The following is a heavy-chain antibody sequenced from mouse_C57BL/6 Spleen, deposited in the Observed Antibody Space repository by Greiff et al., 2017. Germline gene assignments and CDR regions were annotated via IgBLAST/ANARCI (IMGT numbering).Heavy chain of an antibody. V-gene: IGHV1-82*01. CDR3: ARMVDSSGYYFDY. CDR1: GYAFSSSW. CDR2: IYPGDGDT. J-gene: IGHJ2*01. Sequence: QVQLKQSGPELVKPGASVKISCKASGYAFSSSWMNWVKQRPGKGLEWIGRIYPGDGDTNYNGKFKGKATLTADKSSSTAYMQLSSLTSEDSAVYFCARMVDSSGYYFDYWGQGTTLTVSS. D-gene: IGHD3-2*02.